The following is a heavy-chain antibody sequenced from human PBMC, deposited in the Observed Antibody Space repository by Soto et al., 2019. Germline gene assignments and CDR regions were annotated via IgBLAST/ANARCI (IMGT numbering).Heavy chain of an antibody. Sequence: SPTLSLTCAISGDTVSTNTAAWNWIRQSPSRGLEWLGRIYYKSRWYNDYSESLKNRIAIIPDTSRNQFSLQLNSVIPLDTAVYYCARYWRYDPDPTYYYGMDVWGQGTRVTVSS. CDR2: IYYKSRWYN. V-gene: IGHV6-1*01. CDR3: ARYWRYDPDPTYYYGMDV. CDR1: GDTVSTNTAA. D-gene: IGHD5-12*01. J-gene: IGHJ6*02.